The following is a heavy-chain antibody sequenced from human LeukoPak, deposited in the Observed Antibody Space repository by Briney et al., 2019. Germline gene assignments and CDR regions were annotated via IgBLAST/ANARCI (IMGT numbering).Heavy chain of an antibody. D-gene: IGHD3-22*01. CDR2: INKGSTHM. CDR1: EFSFKSYS. CDR3: VRLRRNSDSSGYYYYYDS. V-gene: IGHV3-21*01. J-gene: IGHJ4*02. Sequence: GGSLRLSCAASEFSFKSYSFNWVRQAPGKGLEWVSSINKGSTHMYYADSVKGRFTVPRDDAQNSLYLQMNSLSAEDTALYYCVRLRRNSDSSGYYYYYDSWGRGTQVTVSS.